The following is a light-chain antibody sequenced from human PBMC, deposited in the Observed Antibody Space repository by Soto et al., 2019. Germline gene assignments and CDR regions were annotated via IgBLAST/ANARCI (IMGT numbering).Light chain of an antibody. CDR1: SSDVGGYDY. CDR3: TSYSISTAYL. V-gene: IGLV2-14*01. Sequence: QSVLTQPASVSGSPGQSITISCTGTSSDVGGYDYVSWYQLHPAKAPKLMVFEVNNPPSGVSYRFSGSKSGNTASLTISGLQDEDEADYFCTSYSISTAYLFGTGTKLTVL. CDR2: EVN. J-gene: IGLJ1*01.